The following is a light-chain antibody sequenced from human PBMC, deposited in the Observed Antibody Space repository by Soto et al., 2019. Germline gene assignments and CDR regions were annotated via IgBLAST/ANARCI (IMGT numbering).Light chain of an antibody. V-gene: IGKV4-1*01. CDR3: QQYYTTPLT. J-gene: IGKJ3*01. CDR1: PGVLYTSNDKNY. CDR2: WAS. Sequence: DIVMTQSPSSLALSLGERATVRANSRPGVLYTSNDKNYLDWYQQKPGKPPKLVIYWASTRESGVPERFSGSGSGTDFTLTISSLQAEDVAVYYCQQYYTTPLTFGPGTKVDIK.